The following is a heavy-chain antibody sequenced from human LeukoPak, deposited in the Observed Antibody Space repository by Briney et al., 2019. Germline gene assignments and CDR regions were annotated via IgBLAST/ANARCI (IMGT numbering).Heavy chain of an antibody. Sequence: GGSLRLSCAASGFTFSSSSMNWVRQAPEKGLEWVSYISTSGGTIYYADSVKGRFTISRDNAKNTLYLQMNSLRAEDTAVYYCAKVRNSGSLSWGQGTLVTVSS. D-gene: IGHD1-26*01. CDR1: GFTFSSSS. CDR3: AKVRNSGSLS. CDR2: ISTSGGTI. V-gene: IGHV3-48*01. J-gene: IGHJ4*02.